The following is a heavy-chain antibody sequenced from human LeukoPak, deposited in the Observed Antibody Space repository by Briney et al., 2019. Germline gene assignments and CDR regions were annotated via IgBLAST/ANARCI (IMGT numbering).Heavy chain of an antibody. CDR2: IWYDGSNK. CDR1: GFTFSSYG. J-gene: IGHJ4*02. V-gene: IGHV3-33*01. D-gene: IGHD2-2*01. CDR3: VSTLGYCSSTSCLAVEFDY. Sequence: GGSLRLSCAASGFTFSSYGMHWVRQAPGKGLEWVAVIWYDGSNKYYADSVKGRFTISRDNSKNTLYLQMNSLRAEDTAVYYCVSTLGYCSSTSCLAVEFDYWGQGTLVTVSS.